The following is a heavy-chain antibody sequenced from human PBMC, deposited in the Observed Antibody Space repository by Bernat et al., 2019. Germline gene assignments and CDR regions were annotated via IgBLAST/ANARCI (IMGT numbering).Heavy chain of an antibody. V-gene: IGHV3-21*01. CDR3: ARAMWEIQHFDY. CDR2: ISSSSSYI. D-gene: IGHD1-26*01. J-gene: IGHJ4*02. CDR1: GFTFSSYS. Sequence: EVQLVESGGGLVKPGGSLRLSCAASGFTFSSYSMNWVRQAPGKGLEWVSSISSSSSYIYYADSVKGRFTISRDNAKNSLYLQMNSLRAEDTAVYYCARAMWEIQHFDYWGQGTPVTVSS.